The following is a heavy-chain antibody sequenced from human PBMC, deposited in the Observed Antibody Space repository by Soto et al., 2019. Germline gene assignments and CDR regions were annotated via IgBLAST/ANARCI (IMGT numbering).Heavy chain of an antibody. CDR3: ARDRFSGSWYVPYYFDY. D-gene: IGHD6-13*01. CDR2: TYYRSKWYN. CDR1: GDSVSSNSAA. J-gene: IGHJ4*02. Sequence: SPTLSLTCAISGDSVSSNSAAWNWIRQSPSRGLEWLGRTYYRSKWYNDYAVSVKSRITINPDTSKNQFSLQLNSVTPEDTAVYYCARDRFSGSWYVPYYFDYWGQGTLVTVSS. V-gene: IGHV6-1*01.